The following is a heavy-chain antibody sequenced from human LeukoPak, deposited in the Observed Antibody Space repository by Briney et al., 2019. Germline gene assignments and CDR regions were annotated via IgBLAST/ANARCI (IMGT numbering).Heavy chain of an antibody. CDR3: AGSYYSYYFDY. CDR1: GFTFSDYY. CDR2: ISSSGSTI. V-gene: IGHV3-11*01. D-gene: IGHD2-21*01. J-gene: IGHJ4*02. Sequence: GGSLRLSCAASGFTFSDYYMSWIRQAPGKGLEWVSYISSSGSTIYYADSVKGRFTISRDNAKNSLYLQMNSPRAEDTAVYYCAGSYYSYYFDYWGQGTLVTVSS.